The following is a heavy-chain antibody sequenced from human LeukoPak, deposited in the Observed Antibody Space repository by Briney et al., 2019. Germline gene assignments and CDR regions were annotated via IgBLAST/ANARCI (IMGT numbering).Heavy chain of an antibody. J-gene: IGHJ4*02. V-gene: IGHV3-53*01. CDR3: TKMITKDNWYGGPDY. CDR1: GFSVTNNY. Sequence: GGSLRLSCEASGFSVTNNYMSWFRLAPGKGLEWVSVLYTGGIRYYAGFVRGRFTISRDDSKNTLYLQMNNLRAEDTAIYYCTKMITKDNWYGGPDYWGQGTLVTVSS. CDR2: LYTGGIR. D-gene: IGHD3-16*01.